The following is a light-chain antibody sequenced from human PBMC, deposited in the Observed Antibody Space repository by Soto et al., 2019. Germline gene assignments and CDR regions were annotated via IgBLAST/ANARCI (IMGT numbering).Light chain of an antibody. J-gene: IGKJ5*01. CDR2: AAS. V-gene: IGKV1-39*01. CDR3: QQSYSESPIT. CDR1: ETISTF. Sequence: DIQMTQSPSSLSASVGDRVTLTCRASETISTFLNWYQHKPGRAPKFLIYAASRLQSGVPSRFSGSGSGTDFTLTLNGLQPEDFASYYCQQSYSESPITCGQGTRLEI.